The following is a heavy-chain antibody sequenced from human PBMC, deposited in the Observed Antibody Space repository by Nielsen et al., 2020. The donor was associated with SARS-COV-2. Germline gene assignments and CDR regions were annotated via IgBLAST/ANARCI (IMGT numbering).Heavy chain of an antibody. V-gene: IGHV3-23*01. D-gene: IGHD1-14*01. Sequence: GESLKISCAASGFTFRSYAMHWVRQAPGKGLEWDSTFSDNDGPTNHADSVKGRFTISRDNSNSTLFLQMNSLRVEDTALYYCAKGSDFTGFDSWGRGTLVTVSS. CDR2: FSDNDGPT. CDR3: AKGSDFTGFDS. CDR1: GFTFRSYA. J-gene: IGHJ4*02.